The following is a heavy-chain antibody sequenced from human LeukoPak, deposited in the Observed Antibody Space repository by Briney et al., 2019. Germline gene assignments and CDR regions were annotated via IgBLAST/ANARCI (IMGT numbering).Heavy chain of an antibody. Sequence: GGSLRLSCAASGFAFSSYAMSWVRQPPGKGLVWVSVISRRDDYTYYADSVKGRFTISRDNSKNTLYLQMNALRAEDTAVYYCANDYRSGSFHDFWGQGTLVTVSS. D-gene: IGHD3-10*01. J-gene: IGHJ4*02. CDR1: GFAFSSYA. CDR2: ISRRDDYT. V-gene: IGHV3-23*01. CDR3: ANDYRSGSFHDF.